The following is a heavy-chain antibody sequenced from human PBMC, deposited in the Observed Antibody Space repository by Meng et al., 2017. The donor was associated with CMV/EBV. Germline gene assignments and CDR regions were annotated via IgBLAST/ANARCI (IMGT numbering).Heavy chain of an antibody. CDR3: ARFAEGYYYDSSGYRPPFDY. Sequence: SETLSLTCAVYGGSFSGYYWSWIRQPPGKGLEWIGEINHSGSTNYNPSLKSRVTISVDTSKNQFSLKLSSVTAADTAVYYCARFAEGYYYDSSGYRPPFDYWGQGTLVTVSS. D-gene: IGHD3-22*01. J-gene: IGHJ4*02. CDR1: GGSFSGYY. CDR2: INHSGST. V-gene: IGHV4-34*01.